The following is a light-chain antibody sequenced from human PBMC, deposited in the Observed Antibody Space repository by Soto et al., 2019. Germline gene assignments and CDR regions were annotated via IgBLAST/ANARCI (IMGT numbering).Light chain of an antibody. J-gene: IGKJ3*01. CDR2: GAS. CDR1: QSVSRRY. Sequence: EIVLTQSPGTLTLSPGERATLSCRASQSVSRRYFAWYQQKPGQAPRLLIYGASSRATGIPDRFSGSGSGTDFTLTISRLEPEDFAVYYCQQYSSSSTFGPGTKVDIK. CDR3: QQYSSSST. V-gene: IGKV3-20*01.